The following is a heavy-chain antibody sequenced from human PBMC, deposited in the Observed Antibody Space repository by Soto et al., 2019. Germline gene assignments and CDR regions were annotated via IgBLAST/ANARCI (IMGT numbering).Heavy chain of an antibody. CDR2: INTGNGNT. CDR3: ASLCGGSCYDSDV. Sequence: ASVKVSCKASGYSFTSYAMHWVRQAPGQRLEWMGWINTGNGNTKYSQKFQGRVTITRDTFASTAYMEMSSLRSEDTAVYYSASLCGGSCYDSDVWGQGTTVTVSS. J-gene: IGHJ6*02. CDR1: GYSFTSYA. V-gene: IGHV1-3*04. D-gene: IGHD2-15*01.